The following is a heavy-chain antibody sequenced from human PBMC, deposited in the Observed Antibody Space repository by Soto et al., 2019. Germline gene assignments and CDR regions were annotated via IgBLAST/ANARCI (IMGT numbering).Heavy chain of an antibody. V-gene: IGHV4-61*01. Sequence: PSETLSLTCTVSGGSVSSGSYYWSWIRQPPGKGLEWIGYIYYSGSTNYNPSLKSRVTISVDTSKNQFSLKLSSVTAADTAVYYCGRWALGYCTNGVCYSDYWGKGTLVTVSS. D-gene: IGHD2-8*01. J-gene: IGHJ4*02. CDR2: IYYSGST. CDR1: GGSVSSGSYY. CDR3: GRWALGYCTNGVCYSDY.